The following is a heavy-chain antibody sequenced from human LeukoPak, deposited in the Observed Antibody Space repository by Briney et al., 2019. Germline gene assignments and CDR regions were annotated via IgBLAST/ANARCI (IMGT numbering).Heavy chain of an antibody. D-gene: IGHD2-15*01. CDR3: AVGRASGCSGGSCYLWY. CDR2: ISSNGGST. CDR1: GFTFSSYA. Sequence: PGGSLRLSCAAPGFTFSSYAMHWVRQAPGKGLEYVSAISSNGGSTYYANSVKGRFTISRDNSKNTLYLQMGSLRAEDMAVYYCAVGRASGCSGGSCYLWYWDQGTLVTVSS. V-gene: IGHV3-64*01. J-gene: IGHJ4*02.